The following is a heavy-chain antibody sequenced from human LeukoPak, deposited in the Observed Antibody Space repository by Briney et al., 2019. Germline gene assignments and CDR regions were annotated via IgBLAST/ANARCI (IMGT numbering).Heavy chain of an antibody. CDR1: GYTFTSYG. Sequence: ASVKVSCKASGYTFTSYGISWVRQAPGQGLEWMGWISAYNGNTNYAQKFQGRVTMTRDTSISTAYMELSRLRSDDTAVYYCARGQRPNYDILTGYYNPQFDYWGQGTLVTVSS. CDR3: ARGQRPNYDILTGYYNPQFDY. CDR2: ISAYNGNT. V-gene: IGHV1-18*01. D-gene: IGHD3-9*01. J-gene: IGHJ4*02.